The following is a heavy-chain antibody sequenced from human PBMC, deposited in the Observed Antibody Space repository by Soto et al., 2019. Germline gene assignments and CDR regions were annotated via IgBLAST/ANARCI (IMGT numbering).Heavy chain of an antibody. CDR1: GFTFSSYA. CDR3: AKSGFLGSGWNDY. D-gene: IGHD6-19*01. CDR2: ISGSGGST. J-gene: IGHJ4*02. V-gene: IGHV3-23*01. Sequence: GGSLRLSCAASGFTFSSYAMSWVRQAPGKGLEWVSAISGSGGSTYYADSVKGRFTISRDNSKNTLYLQMNSLRAEDTAVYYWAKSGFLGSGWNDYWGQGTLVTVSS.